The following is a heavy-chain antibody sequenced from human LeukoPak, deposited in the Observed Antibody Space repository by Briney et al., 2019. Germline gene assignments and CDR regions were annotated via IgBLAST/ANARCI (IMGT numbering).Heavy chain of an antibody. CDR3: ARGTLVGAYYYYYYMDV. D-gene: IGHD1-26*01. CDR2: ISPYDGNR. J-gene: IGHJ6*03. CDR1: GYTFINYG. Sequence: GASVKVSCKASGYTFINYGITWVRRAPGQGLEWMGWISPYDGNRKFAHNFQDRVTMTTDTSTTTAYMELRNLRSDDTAVYYCARGTLVGAYYYYYYMDVWGKGTTVTVSS. V-gene: IGHV1-18*01.